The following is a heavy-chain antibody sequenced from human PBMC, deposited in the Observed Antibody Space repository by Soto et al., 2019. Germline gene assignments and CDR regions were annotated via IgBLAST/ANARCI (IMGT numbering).Heavy chain of an antibody. V-gene: IGHV4-39*01. CDR3: TRRRYFGGQPHGXDV. J-gene: IGHJ6*02. CDR1: GGSISSGDYF. Sequence: SETLFLTCTVSGGSISSGDYFWGWIRQPPGKGLEWIGSISYSGSTYYNPSFKSRVTISIDTSKYQFSLKLNSVTAADTAVYYCTRRRYFGGQPHGXDVWGQGTTVTVS. D-gene: IGHD3-9*01. CDR2: ISYSGST.